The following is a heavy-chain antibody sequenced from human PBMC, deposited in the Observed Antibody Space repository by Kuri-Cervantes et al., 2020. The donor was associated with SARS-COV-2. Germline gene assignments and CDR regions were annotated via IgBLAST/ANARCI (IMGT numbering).Heavy chain of an antibody. CDR3: ARDRQGGRIRITIFGVASYGMDV. J-gene: IGHJ6*02. V-gene: IGHV1-18*04. Sequence: SVKVSYKASGYTFTSYGISWVRQAPGQGLEGMGWISAYNGNTNYAQKLQGRVTMTTDTSTSTAYMELRSLRSDDTAVYYCARDRQGGRIRITIFGVASYGMDVWGQGTTVTVSS. D-gene: IGHD3-3*01. CDR2: ISAYNGNT. CDR1: GYTFTSYG.